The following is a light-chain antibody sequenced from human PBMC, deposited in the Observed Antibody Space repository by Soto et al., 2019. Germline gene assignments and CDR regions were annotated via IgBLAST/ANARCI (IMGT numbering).Light chain of an antibody. CDR1: SSDVGGYKY. V-gene: IGLV2-14*01. CDR2: EVS. CDR3: NSYTSSSTWV. Sequence: QSALTQPASVSGSPGQSIPIFCTGTSSDVGGYKYVSWYQQHPGKAPKLMIYEVSSRPSGVSDRFSGSKSGNTASLTISGLQAEDEADYYCNSYTSSSTWVFGGGTKLTVL. J-gene: IGLJ3*02.